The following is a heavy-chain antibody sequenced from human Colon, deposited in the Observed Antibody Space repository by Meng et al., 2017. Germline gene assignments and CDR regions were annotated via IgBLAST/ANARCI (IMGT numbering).Heavy chain of an antibody. V-gene: IGHV3-21*01. D-gene: IGHD6-19*01. CDR2: ITTGGTYI. J-gene: IGHJ5*02. Sequence: GGSLRLSCAASGFTFSKHSMNWVRQAPGKELEWVSSITTGGTYIYYADSVKGRFNISRDNAKNSLSLQMNSLRPEDTAVYFCARVGLRAVAGLGPIDTWGQGTLVTVSS. CDR1: GFTFSKHS. CDR3: ARVGLRAVAGLGPIDT.